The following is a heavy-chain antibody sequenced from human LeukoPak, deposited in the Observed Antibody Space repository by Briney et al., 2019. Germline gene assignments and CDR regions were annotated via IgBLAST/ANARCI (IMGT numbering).Heavy chain of an antibody. CDR3: ASTRYSSSWLLFEY. Sequence: SETLSLTCTVSGGSISSYYWSWIRQPPGEGLEWIGYIYYSGTTKYNPSLKSRVTISVDPSKNQFSLKMSSVTAADTAMYYCASTRYSSSWLLFEYWGQGTLLTVSS. CDR1: GGSISSYY. D-gene: IGHD6-13*01. V-gene: IGHV4-59*08. J-gene: IGHJ4*02. CDR2: IYYSGTT.